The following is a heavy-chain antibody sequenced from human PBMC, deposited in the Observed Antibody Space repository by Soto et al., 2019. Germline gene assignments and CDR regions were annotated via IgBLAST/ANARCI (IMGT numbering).Heavy chain of an antibody. CDR1: GGSFSGYY. Sequence: QVHLQQWGAGLLKPSETLSLTCAVYGGSFSGYYWSWIRQPPGKGLEWIGEINHTGNTNYNPSLTSRITISVDMSKNQFSLKLSSVTVADTAVYYCARDGMITFGGVIAGGGYQYMDVWGKGTTVTVSS. J-gene: IGHJ6*03. V-gene: IGHV4-34*01. CDR2: INHTGNT. CDR3: ARDGMITFGGVIAGGGYQYMDV. D-gene: IGHD3-16*02.